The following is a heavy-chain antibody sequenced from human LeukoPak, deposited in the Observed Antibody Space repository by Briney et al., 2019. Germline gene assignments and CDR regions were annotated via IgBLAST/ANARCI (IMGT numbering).Heavy chain of an antibody. Sequence: SETLSLTCTVSGGSISSGGYYWSWIRQHPGKGLEWIGYIYYSGSTYYNPSLKSRVTISVDTSKNQFSLKLSSVTAADTAVYYCARVGDYDSSGYPYYYYGMDVWGQGTTVTVSS. J-gene: IGHJ6*02. V-gene: IGHV4-31*03. D-gene: IGHD3-22*01. CDR3: ARVGDYDSSGYPYYYYGMDV. CDR1: GGSISSGGYY. CDR2: IYYSGST.